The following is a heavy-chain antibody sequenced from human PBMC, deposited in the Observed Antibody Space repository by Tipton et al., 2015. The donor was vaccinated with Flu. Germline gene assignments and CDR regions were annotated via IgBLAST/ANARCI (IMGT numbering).Heavy chain of an antibody. V-gene: IGHV4-28*01. CDR3: ARTAGGYRQGFDY. Sequence: TLSLTCDVSGYVISSSNWWGWIRQPPGKGLEWIGYIHYGGDATYNPPLKSRVPISVDTSKNQFSLRLPSVTAVDTAVYYCARTAGGYRQGFDYWGQGTLVTVSS. D-gene: IGHD1-26*01. CDR1: GYVISSSNW. J-gene: IGHJ4*02. CDR2: IHYGGDA.